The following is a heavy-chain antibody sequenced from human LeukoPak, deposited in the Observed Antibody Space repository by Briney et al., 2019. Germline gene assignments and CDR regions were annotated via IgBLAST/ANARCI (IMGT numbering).Heavy chain of an antibody. CDR3: ATGRIVGADY. J-gene: IGHJ4*02. D-gene: IGHD1-26*01. CDR2: IIPIFGTA. Sequence: ASVKVSCKASGYTFTSYDISWVRQAPGQGLEWMGGIIPIFGTANYAQKFQGRVTITADESTSTAYMELSSLRSEDTAVYYCATGRIVGADYWGQGTLVTVSS. CDR1: GYTFTSYD. V-gene: IGHV1-69*13.